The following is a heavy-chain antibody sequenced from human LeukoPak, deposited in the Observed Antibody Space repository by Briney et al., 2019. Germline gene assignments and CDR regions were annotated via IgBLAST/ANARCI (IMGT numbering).Heavy chain of an antibody. V-gene: IGHV1-18*01. D-gene: IGHD3-16*02. CDR1: GYIFTSYG. J-gene: IGHJ4*02. CDR3: ARDNDYVWGSYRYPGY. Sequence: EASVTVSCTASGYIFTSYGISWVRQAPGQGLEWMGWISVYNDNKNYAQKFQGRVTMTTDPSTSTAHMELRSLRSDDTAVYYCARDNDYVWGSYRYPGYWGQGTLVTVPS. CDR2: ISVYNDNK.